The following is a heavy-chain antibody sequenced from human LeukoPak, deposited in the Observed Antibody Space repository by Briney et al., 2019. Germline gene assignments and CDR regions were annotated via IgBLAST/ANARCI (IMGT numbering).Heavy chain of an antibody. J-gene: IGHJ4*02. CDR2: DGSNK. Sequence: DGSNKYYTDSVKGRFTISRDNSKNTLYLQMNSLRAEDTAVYYCARLFSNTFYYHSGTHLDYWGQGTLVTVSS. D-gene: IGHD3-10*01. V-gene: IGHV3-33*01. CDR3: ARLFSNTFYYHSGTHLDY.